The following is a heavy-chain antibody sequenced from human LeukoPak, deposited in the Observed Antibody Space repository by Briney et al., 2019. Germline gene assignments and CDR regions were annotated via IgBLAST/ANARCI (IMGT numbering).Heavy chain of an antibody. V-gene: IGHV3-23*01. J-gene: IGHJ4*02. CDR3: AKEPGIHGDGYNSMLDY. CDR1: GFTFSSFA. CDR2: ISSSGGST. Sequence: GGSLRLSCAASGFTFSSFAMSWVRQAPGKGLEWVSTISSSGGSTYYADSVKGRFTISRDNSKNTLYLQMNSLRAEDTAVYYCAKEPGIHGDGYNSMLDYWGQGTLVTVSS. D-gene: IGHD5-24*01.